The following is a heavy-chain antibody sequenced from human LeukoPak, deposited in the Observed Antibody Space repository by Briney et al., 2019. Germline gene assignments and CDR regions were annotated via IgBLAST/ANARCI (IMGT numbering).Heavy chain of an antibody. CDR3: ARTRSGGYLTLDY. CDR2: ITTSGGAK. Sequence: SGGSLRLSCAASGFTFSSYSMNWVRQAPGKGLEWISYITTSGGAKNYADSVKGRFTISRDNAENSLYLQMSSLRAEDTAVYYCARTRSGGYLTLDYWGQGTLVTVSS. D-gene: IGHD3-22*01. J-gene: IGHJ4*02. V-gene: IGHV3-48*01. CDR1: GFTFSSYS.